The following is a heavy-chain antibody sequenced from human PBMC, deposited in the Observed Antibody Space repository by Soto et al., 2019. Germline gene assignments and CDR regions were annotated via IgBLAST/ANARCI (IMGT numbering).Heavy chain of an antibody. J-gene: IGHJ4*02. D-gene: IGHD4-17*01. CDR1: GGTFSSYT. CDR2: IIPILGIA. Sequence: QVQLVQSGAEVKKPGSSVKVSCKASGGTFSSYTISWVRQAPGQGLEWMGRIIPILGIANYAQKFQGRVTITADKSTSTAYMELSSLRSEDTTVYYCARFSDYGDVDYWGQGTLVTVSS. CDR3: ARFSDYGDVDY. V-gene: IGHV1-69*02.